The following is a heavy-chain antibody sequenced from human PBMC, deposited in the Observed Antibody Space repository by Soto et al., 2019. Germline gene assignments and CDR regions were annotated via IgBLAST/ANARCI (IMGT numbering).Heavy chain of an antibody. CDR1: GGSISSSSYY. CDR2: IYYSGST. Sequence: SETLSLTCTVSGGSISSSSYYWGWIRQPPGKGLEWIGSIYYSGSTYYNPSLKSRVTISVDTSKNQFSLKLSSVTAADTAVYYCASQIIGTGDTAMVIASDYWGQGTLVTVSS. D-gene: IGHD5-18*01. CDR3: ASQIIGTGDTAMVIASDY. V-gene: IGHV4-39*01. J-gene: IGHJ4*02.